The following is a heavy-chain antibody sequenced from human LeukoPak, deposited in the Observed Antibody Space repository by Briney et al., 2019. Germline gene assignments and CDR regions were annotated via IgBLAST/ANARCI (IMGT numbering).Heavy chain of an antibody. CDR1: GGSISSGDYY. J-gene: IGHJ4*02. CDR3: ARAYDSSGFPLFDY. Sequence: PSETLSLTCTVSGGSISSGDYYWSWIRQPPGKGLEWIGYIYYSGSTYYNPSLKSRVSISVDTSKNQFSLKLSSVTAADTAVYYCARAYDSSGFPLFDYWGQGALVPVSS. V-gene: IGHV4-30-4*01. D-gene: IGHD3-22*01. CDR2: IYYSGST.